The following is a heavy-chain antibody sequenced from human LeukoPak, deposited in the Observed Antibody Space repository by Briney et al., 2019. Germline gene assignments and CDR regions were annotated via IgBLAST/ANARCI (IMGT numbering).Heavy chain of an antibody. D-gene: IGHD6-6*01. CDR3: ARRHVEYSSSSDPYYFDY. J-gene: IGHJ4*02. CDR1: GGSISSYY. Sequence: SETLSLTCTVSGGSISSYYGTWLRQPPGKGLEWIGYLDYSGSTNYNPSLKSRVTISVDTSKNQFSLKVSSVTAADTAVYYCARRHVEYSSSSDPYYFDYWGQGTLVTVSS. V-gene: IGHV4-59*01. CDR2: LDYSGST.